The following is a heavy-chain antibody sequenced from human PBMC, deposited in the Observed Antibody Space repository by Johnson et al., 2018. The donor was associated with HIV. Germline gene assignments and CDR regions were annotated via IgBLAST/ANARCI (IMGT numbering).Heavy chain of an antibody. Sequence: VQLVESGGGLVQPGGSLRLSCAASGFTFSNAWMSWVRQAPGKGLEWVGRIKSKTDGGTTDYAAPVKGRFTISRDDSKNTLYLQMNSLRAEDMAVYYCARSGWADDAFDGWGQGTMVTVSS. J-gene: IGHJ3*01. CDR1: GFTFSNAW. CDR2: IKSKTDGGTT. CDR3: ARSGWADDAFDG. D-gene: IGHD3-10*01. V-gene: IGHV3-15*01.